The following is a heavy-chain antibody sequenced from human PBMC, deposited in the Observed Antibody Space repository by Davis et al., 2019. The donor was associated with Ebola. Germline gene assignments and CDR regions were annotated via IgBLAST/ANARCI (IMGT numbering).Heavy chain of an antibody. Sequence: GESLKISCQGSGYSFTSYWIGWVRQMPGKGLEWMGIIYPGDSDTRYSPSFQGQVTISADKSISTAYLQWSSLKASDTAMYYCARRDSSGYRTRGFDPWGQGTLVTVSS. CDR2: IYPGDSDT. CDR3: ARRDSSGYRTRGFDP. D-gene: IGHD3-22*01. V-gene: IGHV5-51*01. J-gene: IGHJ5*02. CDR1: GYSFTSYW.